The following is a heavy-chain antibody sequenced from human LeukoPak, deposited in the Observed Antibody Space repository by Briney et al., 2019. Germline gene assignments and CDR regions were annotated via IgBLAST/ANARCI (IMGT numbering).Heavy chain of an antibody. V-gene: IGHV3-7*01. Sequence: GGSLRLSCAASGFTFSSYWMSWVRQAPGKWLEWVANIKKDGSEKYYVDSVKGRFTISRDNAKTSLYLQMNSLRAEDTAVYYCARDHVKSDAFDIWGQGTMVTVSS. CDR1: GFTFSSYW. CDR3: ARDHVKSDAFDI. J-gene: IGHJ3*02. CDR2: IKKDGSEK.